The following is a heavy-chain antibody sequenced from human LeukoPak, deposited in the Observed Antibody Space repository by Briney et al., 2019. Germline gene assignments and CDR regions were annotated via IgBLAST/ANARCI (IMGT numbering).Heavy chain of an antibody. CDR1: GFTFSSSW. Sequence: PGGSLRLSCSASGFTFSSSWMTWVRQAPGKGLEWVAKIKQDGSEQYTADSLKGRFTISRDNDKKLVFLQMNSLRVDDTAVYYCARVGPSYYYYYMDAWGNGTTVIVSS. CDR3: ARVGPSYYYYYMDA. CDR2: IKQDGSEQ. J-gene: IGHJ6*03. V-gene: IGHV3-7*01.